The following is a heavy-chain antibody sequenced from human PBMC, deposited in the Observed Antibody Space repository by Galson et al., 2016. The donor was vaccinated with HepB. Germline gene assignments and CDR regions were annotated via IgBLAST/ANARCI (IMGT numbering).Heavy chain of an antibody. D-gene: IGHD3-10*01. Sequence: SVKVSCKASGFTFSDYAISWVRQAPGQGLEWMGWIGAYKGNTKYSQKLQGRVTLTRDTSTSTAYMELRSLTSDDTAMYYCARGSRLSYYYYGMDVWGQGTTVTVSS. CDR1: GFTFSDYA. CDR2: IGAYKGNT. J-gene: IGHJ6*02. V-gene: IGHV1-18*01. CDR3: ARGSRLSYYYYGMDV.